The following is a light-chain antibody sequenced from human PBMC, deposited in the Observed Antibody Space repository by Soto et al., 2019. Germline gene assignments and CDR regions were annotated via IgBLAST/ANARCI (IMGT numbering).Light chain of an antibody. CDR2: DAS. J-gene: IGKJ3*01. CDR1: QSISRY. CDR3: QQRSIWTLT. V-gene: IGKV3-11*01. Sequence: EILLTQSPATLSLSPGERATLSCRASQSISRYLVWYQQKPGQAPRLLIYDASNRATDIPDRFSGSGSGTDFTLTISSLEPEDFAVYYCQQRSIWTLTCGPGTKVDIK.